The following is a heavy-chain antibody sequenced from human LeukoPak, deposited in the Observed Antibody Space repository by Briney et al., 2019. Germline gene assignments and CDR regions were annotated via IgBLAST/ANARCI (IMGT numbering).Heavy chain of an antibody. Sequence: GGSLRLSCAASGFTFSSYGMHWVRQAPGKGLEWVAVMSYEGTNRYYADSVKSRFTISRDNSKNTLYLLMNSLRAEDTAVYYCAKDVERLDYFDYSGQGTLVTVSS. CDR2: MSYEGTNR. D-gene: IGHD3-9*01. J-gene: IGHJ4*02. CDR1: GFTFSSYG. CDR3: AKDVERLDYFDY. V-gene: IGHV3-30*18.